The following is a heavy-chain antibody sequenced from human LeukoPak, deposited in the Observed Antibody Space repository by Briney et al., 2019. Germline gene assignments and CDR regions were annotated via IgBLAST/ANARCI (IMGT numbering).Heavy chain of an antibody. CDR1: GYTFTSYG. J-gene: IGHJ5*02. V-gene: IGHV1-18*04. CDR3: ARDIMRKQQLVNWFDP. D-gene: IGHD6-13*01. Sequence: GASVKVSCKASGYTFTSYGISWVRQAPGQGLEWMGWISAYNGNTNYAQKLQGRVTMTTGTSTSTAYMELRSLRSDDTAVYYCARDIMRKQQLVNWFDPWGQGTLVTVSS. CDR2: ISAYNGNT.